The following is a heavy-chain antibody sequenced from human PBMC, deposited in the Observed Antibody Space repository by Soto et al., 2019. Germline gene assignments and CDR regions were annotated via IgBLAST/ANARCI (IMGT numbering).Heavy chain of an antibody. V-gene: IGHV3-72*01. J-gene: IGHJ6*01. CDR2: SRNRVNSHTT. CDR1: GFTFSGHY. CDR3: TRGLLGGAPSYTFHGMDV. D-gene: IGHD1-26*01. Sequence: EVQLVESGGGLVQPGGSLRLSCAASGFTFSGHYMDWVRQAPGNGLEWVARSRNRVNSHTTEYAASVKGRFTISRDESKSSLYLQMNSLKIEDTAVYYCTRGLLGGAPSYTFHGMDVWGQGTTVTVSS.